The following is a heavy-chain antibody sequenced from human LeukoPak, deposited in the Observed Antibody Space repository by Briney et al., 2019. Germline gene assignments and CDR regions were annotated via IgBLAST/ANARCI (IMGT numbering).Heavy chain of an antibody. Sequence: SETLSLTCTVSGVSISRGSHYWSWIRQPAGKGLEWIGRIHTNGNTNYSPSLWRRVTISVDTSKNQFSLRLHSVTAADTAVYYCARDRSYYSDTGTDYWGQGALVTVSS. J-gene: IGHJ4*02. CDR3: ARDRSYYSDTGTDY. CDR1: GVSISRGSHY. V-gene: IGHV4-61*02. CDR2: IHTNGNT. D-gene: IGHD3-22*01.